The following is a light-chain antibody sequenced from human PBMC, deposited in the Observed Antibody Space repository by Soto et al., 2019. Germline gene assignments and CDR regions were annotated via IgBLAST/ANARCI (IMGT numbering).Light chain of an antibody. CDR2: EGT. V-gene: IGLV2-23*03. J-gene: IGLJ2*01. CDR3: CSYAGSSTFV. Sequence: QSALTQPASVSGSPGQSITISCTGTSNDVGSYNLVSWYQQNPGKAPKLMIYEGTKRPSGVSNRFSGSKSDNTASLTISGLQAEDEADYYCCSYAGSSTFVFGGGTKLTVL. CDR1: SNDVGSYNL.